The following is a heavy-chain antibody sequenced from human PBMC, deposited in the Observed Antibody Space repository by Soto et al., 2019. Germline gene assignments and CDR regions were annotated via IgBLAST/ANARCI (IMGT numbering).Heavy chain of an antibody. V-gene: IGHV4-30-4*01. Sequence: SETLSLTCTVSGGSISSGDYYWSWIRQPPGKGLEWIGYIYYSGSTYYNPSLKSRVTISVDTSKNQFSLKLSSVTAADTAVYYCAREKVRVGAADYWGQGXLVTVSS. CDR2: IYYSGST. J-gene: IGHJ4*02. CDR1: GGSISSGDYY. D-gene: IGHD1-26*01. CDR3: AREKVRVGAADY.